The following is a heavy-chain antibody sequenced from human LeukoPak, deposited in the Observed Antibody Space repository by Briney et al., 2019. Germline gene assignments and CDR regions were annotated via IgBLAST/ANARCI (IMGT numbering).Heavy chain of an antibody. D-gene: IGHD1-7*01. CDR2: ISGGGGST. CDR1: GFTFSSYS. V-gene: IGHV3-23*01. Sequence: GGSLRLSCAASGFTFSSYSMSWVRQAPGKGLEWVSAISGGGGSTFYTDSVKGRFTISRDNSKNTLYLQMNSLRAEDTAVYYCAKGRNWYFAFDIWGQGTMVTVSS. J-gene: IGHJ3*02. CDR3: AKGRNWYFAFDI.